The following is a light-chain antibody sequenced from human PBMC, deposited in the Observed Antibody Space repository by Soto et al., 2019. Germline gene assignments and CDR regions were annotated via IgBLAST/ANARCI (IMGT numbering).Light chain of an antibody. CDR1: SSDVGGYNY. V-gene: IGLV2-14*01. J-gene: IGLJ1*01. CDR2: DVS. Sequence: QSALTQPASVSGSPGQWITISCTGTSSDVGGYNYVSWYQQHPGKAPKLMIYDVSNRPSGVSNRFSGSKSVNTASLTISGLQADDEADYYCSSYTSSSTYVFGTGTEVTVL. CDR3: SSYTSSSTYV.